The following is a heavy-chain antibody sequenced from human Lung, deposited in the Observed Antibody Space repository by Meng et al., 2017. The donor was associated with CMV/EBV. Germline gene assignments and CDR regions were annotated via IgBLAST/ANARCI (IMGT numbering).Heavy chain of an antibody. Sequence: ASXXVSXKAYGYSFNSYIISWVRQAPGQGLEWMGWVNSYTGDTDYAQQFQERITMTTDTSTTTVYMELRSLRTDDTAAYYCARISMIRGIIITGWFEPGGQGKXVTVSS. CDR1: GYSFNSYI. CDR2: VNSYTGDT. J-gene: IGHJ5*02. V-gene: IGHV1-18*04. D-gene: IGHD3-10*01. CDR3: ARISMIRGIIITGWFEP.